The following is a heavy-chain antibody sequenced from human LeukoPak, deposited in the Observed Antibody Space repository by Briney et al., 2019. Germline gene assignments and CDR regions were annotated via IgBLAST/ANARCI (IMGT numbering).Heavy chain of an antibody. J-gene: IGHJ4*02. D-gene: IGHD3-22*01. V-gene: IGHV3-21*01. CDR3: ARARRDYYDSSGPPDY. CDR1: GFTFSSYS. CDR2: ISSSSSYI. Sequence: GGSLRLSCAASGFTFSSYSMNWVRQAPGKGLEWVSSISSSSSYIYYADSVKGRFTISRDNAKNSLYLQMNSLRAEDTAVYYCARARRDYYDSSGPPDYWGQGTLVTVSS.